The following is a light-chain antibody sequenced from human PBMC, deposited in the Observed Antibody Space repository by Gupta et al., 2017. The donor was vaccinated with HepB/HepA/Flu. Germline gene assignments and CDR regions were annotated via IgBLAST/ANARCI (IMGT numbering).Light chain of an antibody. V-gene: IGKV3-20*01. J-gene: IGKJ1*01. CDR2: GAS. CDR1: QSVSSSY. Sequence: EIVLTQSPGTLSLSPGERATLSCRASQSVSSSYLAWYQQKPGQAPRLLIYGASSRATGIPDRFSGSGSGTDFTLTISRLEPEDFAVYYCQQDGSSHLTFGQGTKVEIK. CDR3: QQDGSSHLT.